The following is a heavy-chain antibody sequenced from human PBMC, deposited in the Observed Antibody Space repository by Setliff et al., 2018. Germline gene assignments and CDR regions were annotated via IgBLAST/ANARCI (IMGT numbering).Heavy chain of an antibody. Sequence: GSLRLSCAASGFTFSSYAMNWVRQAPGKGLEWVSSISSSSSYIYYTDSVKGRFAISRDNAKNSLYLQMNSLRAEDTAVYYCARDPPWELRYFDLWGRGTLVTVSS. V-gene: IGHV3-21*01. CDR1: GFTFSSYA. J-gene: IGHJ2*01. CDR2: ISSSSSYI. CDR3: ARDPPWELRYFDL. D-gene: IGHD1-26*01.